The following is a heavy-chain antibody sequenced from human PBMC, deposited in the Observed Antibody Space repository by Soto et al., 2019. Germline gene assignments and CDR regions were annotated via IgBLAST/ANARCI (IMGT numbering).Heavy chain of an antibody. V-gene: IGHV3-21*01. J-gene: IGHJ4*02. D-gene: IGHD4-17*01. CDR3: ARRSYGEPFYSFDF. Sequence: GGSLRLSCAASGFSFSNYSMNWVRQAPGKGPEWVSSISGGGTYISSADSVRGRFIISRDNAKNSLFLQMNSLRAEDTAVYYCARRSYGEPFYSFDFWGQGILVTVSS. CDR2: ISGGGTYI. CDR1: GFSFSNYS.